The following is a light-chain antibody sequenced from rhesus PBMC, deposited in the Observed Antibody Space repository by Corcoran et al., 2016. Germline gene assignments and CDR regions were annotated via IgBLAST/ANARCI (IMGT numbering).Light chain of an antibody. CDR1: QSVSNT. V-gene: IGKV3-42*03. Sequence: EIVLTQSPATLSLSPGERATLSCRASQSVSNTLAWYQQKPEQAPRLLIYDASHRATGVPDRFRGSGSRTDFTLSIRSLEPEDFAVYDCQQYSDWPLTFGGGTKVEIK. J-gene: IGKJ4*01. CDR3: QQYSDWPLT. CDR2: DAS.